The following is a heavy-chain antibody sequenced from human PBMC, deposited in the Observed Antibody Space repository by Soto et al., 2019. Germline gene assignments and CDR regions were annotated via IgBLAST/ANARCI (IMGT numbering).Heavy chain of an antibody. CDR3: ARSLVRIANPVAGYYYYYYGMDV. CDR1: GYTFTGYY. CDR2: INPNSGGT. Sequence: GASVKVSCKASGYTFTGYYMHWVRQAPGQGLEWMGWINPNSGGTNYAQKFQGWVTMTRDTSISTAYMELSRLRSDDTAVHYCARSLVRIANPVAGYYYYYYGMDVWGQGTTVTVS. V-gene: IGHV1-2*04. J-gene: IGHJ6*02. D-gene: IGHD6-19*01.